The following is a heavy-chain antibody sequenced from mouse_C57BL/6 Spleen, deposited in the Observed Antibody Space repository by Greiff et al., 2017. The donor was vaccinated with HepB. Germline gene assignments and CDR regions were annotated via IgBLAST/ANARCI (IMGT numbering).Heavy chain of an antibody. CDR3: ARLGTTVVEDFDY. CDR1: GYSFTGYF. J-gene: IGHJ2*01. CDR2: INPYNGDT. D-gene: IGHD1-1*01. V-gene: IGHV1-20*01. Sequence: VQLQQSGPELVKPGDSVKISCKASGYSFTGYFMNWVMQSHGKSLEWIGRINPYNGDTFYNQKFKGKATMTVDKSSSTAHMELRSLTSEDSAVYYCARLGTTVVEDFDYWGQGTTLTVSS.